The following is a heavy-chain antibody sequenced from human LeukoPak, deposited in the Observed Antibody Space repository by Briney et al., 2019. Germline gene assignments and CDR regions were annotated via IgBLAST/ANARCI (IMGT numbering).Heavy chain of an antibody. D-gene: IGHD5-18*01. J-gene: IGHJ4*02. V-gene: IGHV3-23*01. CDR2: VSGSGGST. CDR1: GFTFSSYA. CDR3: AKNSGAARGYSFFDY. Sequence: GGSLRLSCAASGFTFSSYAMSWVRQAPGQGLEWVSAVSGSGGSTYYADSVKGRFAISRDTSKNTLYLQMNSLRAEDTAVYYCAKNSGAARGYSFFDYWGQGTLVTVSS.